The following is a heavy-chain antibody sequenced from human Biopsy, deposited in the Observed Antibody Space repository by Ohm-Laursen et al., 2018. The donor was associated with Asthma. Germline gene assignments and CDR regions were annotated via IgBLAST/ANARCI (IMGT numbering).Heavy chain of an antibody. CDR1: GYTFNSAG. Sequence: ATVKISCKTSGYTFNSAGITWVRQAPGQGLEWMGWISVYNGNTKVAQKLQDRVTMITDTSTSTAYMELRSLRSDDTAVYFCSRAVDYSHYYGIDVWGQGATVTVS. CDR3: SRAVDYSHYYGIDV. D-gene: IGHD3-10*01. V-gene: IGHV1-18*01. CDR2: ISVYNGNT. J-gene: IGHJ6*02.